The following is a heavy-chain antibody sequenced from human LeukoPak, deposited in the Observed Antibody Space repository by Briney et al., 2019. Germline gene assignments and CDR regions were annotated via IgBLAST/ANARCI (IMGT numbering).Heavy chain of an antibody. J-gene: IGHJ6*02. Sequence: RGSLRPSCAASGFTLSSNYMSWVRQAPGTGLEWGSVIYSVGSTYYAGSGKGRFTISRDNSKNTLYLQMNGLRAEDTAVYYCARDRGIVVVPAAPANYRYYYYGMDVWGQGTTVTVSS. CDR1: GFTLSSNY. V-gene: IGHV3-66*01. CDR3: ARDRGIVVVPAAPANYRYYYYGMDV. D-gene: IGHD2-2*01. CDR2: IYSVGST.